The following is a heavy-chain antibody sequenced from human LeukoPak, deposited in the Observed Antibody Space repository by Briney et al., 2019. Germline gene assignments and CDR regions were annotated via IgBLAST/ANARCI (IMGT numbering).Heavy chain of an antibody. D-gene: IGHD5-24*01. V-gene: IGHV4-34*01. CDR3: ARRKRWLQPYYFDY. Sequence: PGGSLRLSCAASGFTFSSYSMNWVRQAPGKGLEWIGEINHSGSTNYNPSLKSRVTISVDTSKNQFSLKLSSVTAADTAVYYCARRKRWLQPYYFDYWGQGTLVTVSS. CDR1: GFTFSSYS. J-gene: IGHJ4*02. CDR2: INHSGST.